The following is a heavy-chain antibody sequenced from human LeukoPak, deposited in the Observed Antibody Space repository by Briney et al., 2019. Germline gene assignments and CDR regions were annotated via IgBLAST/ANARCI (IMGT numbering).Heavy chain of an antibody. Sequence: PSETLSLTCTVSGGSISSSSYYWGWIRQPPGKGLEWIGSIYYSGSTYCNPSLKSRVTISVDTSKNQFSLKLSSVTAADTAVYYCARDLRRRGGGNWFDPWGQGTLVTVSS. CDR3: ARDLRRRGGGNWFDP. J-gene: IGHJ5*02. CDR2: IYYSGST. D-gene: IGHD3-10*01. V-gene: IGHV4-39*07. CDR1: GGSISSSSYY.